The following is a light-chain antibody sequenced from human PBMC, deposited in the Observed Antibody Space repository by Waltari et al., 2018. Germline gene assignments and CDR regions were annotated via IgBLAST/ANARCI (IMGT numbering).Light chain of an antibody. V-gene: IGKV1-5*03. CDR2: EAS. CDR1: QSIGNS. Sequence: DIQMTQSPSTLSATVGDRVTITCRASQSIGNSLAWYQQKPGKAPTVVIYEASSLESGVPSRFSGSGSGTDFTLTIDSLQPDDFATYYCQQYNRYLLTFGGGTKVEIK. CDR3: QQYNRYLLT. J-gene: IGKJ4*01.